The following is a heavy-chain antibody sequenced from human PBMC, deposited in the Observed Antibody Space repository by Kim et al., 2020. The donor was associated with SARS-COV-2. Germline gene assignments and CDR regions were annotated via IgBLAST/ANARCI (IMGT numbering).Heavy chain of an antibody. V-gene: IGHV3-74*01. CDR1: GFSMSDYW. CDR3: ARGAFYSGMGV. J-gene: IGHJ6*02. CDR2: VSGDGSTT. Sequence: GGSLRLSCVASGFSMSDYWINWVRQAPGKGLVWVARVSGDGSTTHYADSVKGRFAIFRDDAKNTLYLAINSLGADDTARYYCARGAFYSGMGVWVQGTTVTVSS.